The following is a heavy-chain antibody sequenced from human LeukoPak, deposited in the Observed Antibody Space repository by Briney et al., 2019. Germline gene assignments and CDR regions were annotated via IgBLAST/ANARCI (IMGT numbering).Heavy chain of an antibody. CDR2: MSPNSGNT. CDR3: ARQPSSGWYNNWFDP. V-gene: IGHV1-8*01. J-gene: IGHJ5*02. D-gene: IGHD6-19*01. Sequence: ASVKVSCKASGYTFTSYDINWVRQATGQGLEWMGWMSPNSGNTGYAQKFQGRVTMTRNTSISTAYMELSSLRSEDTAVYYCARQPSSGWYNNWFDPWGQGTLVTVSS. CDR1: GYTFTSYD.